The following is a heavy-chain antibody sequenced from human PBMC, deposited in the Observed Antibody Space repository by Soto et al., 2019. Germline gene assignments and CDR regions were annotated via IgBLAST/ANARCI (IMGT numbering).Heavy chain of an antibody. CDR2: IIPIFGTA. V-gene: IGHV1-69*13. D-gene: IGHD6-13*01. CDR3: ASFGITGSSSWSKGYYYYGMDV. CDR1: GGTFSSYA. Sequence: GASVKVSCKASGGTFSSYAISWVRQAPGQGLEWMGGIIPIFGTANYAQKFQGRVTITADESTSTAYMELSSLRSEDTAVYYCASFGITGSSSWSKGYYYYGMDVWGQGTTVTVSS. J-gene: IGHJ6*02.